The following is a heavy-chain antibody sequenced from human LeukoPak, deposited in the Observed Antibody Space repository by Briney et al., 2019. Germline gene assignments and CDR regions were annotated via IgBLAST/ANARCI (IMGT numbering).Heavy chain of an antibody. CDR1: GGSISSGSYY. D-gene: IGHD6-19*01. Sequence: SQTLSLTCTVSGGSISSGSYYWSWIRQPAGKGLEWIGRIYASGSTNYNPSLTSRVTITINTSKNQFSLKPSSVTAADTAVYYCARTGYSSDNDYWGQGTLVTVSS. J-gene: IGHJ4*02. CDR2: IYASGST. V-gene: IGHV4-61*02. CDR3: ARTGYSSDNDY.